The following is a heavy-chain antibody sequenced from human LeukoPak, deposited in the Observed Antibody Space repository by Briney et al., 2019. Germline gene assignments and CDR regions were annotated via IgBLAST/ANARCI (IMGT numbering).Heavy chain of an antibody. CDR2: IYHSGST. CDR1: GGSFTGSNW. J-gene: IGHJ5*02. V-gene: IGHV4-4*02. CDR3: ARGPVIPAAIGCWFDP. Sequence: KPSETLSLTCAVSGGSFTGSNWWSWVRQPPGKGLEWIGEIYHSGSTNYNPSPKSRVTISVDNSKNQFSLKLSSVTAADTAVYYCARGPVIPAAIGCWFDPWGQGTLVTVSS. D-gene: IGHD2-2*01.